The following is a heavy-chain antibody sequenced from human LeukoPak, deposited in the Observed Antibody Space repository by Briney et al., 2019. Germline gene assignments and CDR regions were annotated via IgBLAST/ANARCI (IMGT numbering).Heavy chain of an antibody. CDR2: IWYDGSNE. CDR1: GFTFSRYR. V-gene: IGHV3-33*01. Sequence: PGRSLRLSCAASGFTFSRYRMHWVRQAPGKGLEWVAVIWYDGSNEYYADSVKGRFTIFRDNSKNTLHLQMNSLRAEDTAVYYCARPLVGDALDYWGQGTLVTVSS. J-gene: IGHJ4*02. CDR3: ARPLVGDALDY. D-gene: IGHD1-26*01.